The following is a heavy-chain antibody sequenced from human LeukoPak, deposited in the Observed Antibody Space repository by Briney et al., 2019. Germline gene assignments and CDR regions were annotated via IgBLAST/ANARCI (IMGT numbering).Heavy chain of an antibody. CDR2: IYYSGST. D-gene: IGHD6-13*01. CDR3: ARDGGIAAPKAYYYYGMDV. CDR1: GGSISSYY. J-gene: IGHJ6*02. Sequence: SETLSLTCTVSGGSISSYYWSWLRQPPGKGLEWIGYIYYSGSTNYNPSLNSRVTISVDTSKNQFSLKLSSVTAADTAVYYCARDGGIAAPKAYYYYGMDVWGQGTTVTVSS. V-gene: IGHV4-59*12.